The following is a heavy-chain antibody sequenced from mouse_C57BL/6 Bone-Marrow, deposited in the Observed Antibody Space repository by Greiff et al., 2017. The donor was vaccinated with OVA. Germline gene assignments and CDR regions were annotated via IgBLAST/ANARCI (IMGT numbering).Heavy chain of an antibody. J-gene: IGHJ3*01. D-gene: IGHD2-2*01. Sequence: QVQLQQPGAELVKPGASVKLSCKASGYTFTSYWMQWVKQRPGQGLEWIGEIDPSDSYTNYNQKFKGKATLTVDTSSSTAYMQLSSLTSEDSAVYYCASSGYAWFAYWGKGTLVTVSA. CDR3: ASSGYAWFAY. CDR2: IDPSDSYT. CDR1: GYTFTSYW. V-gene: IGHV1-50*01.